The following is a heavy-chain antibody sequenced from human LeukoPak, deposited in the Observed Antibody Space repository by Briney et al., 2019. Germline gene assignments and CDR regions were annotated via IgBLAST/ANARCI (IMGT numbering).Heavy chain of an antibody. CDR3: ARTRHVIRIVGATTDYYGMDV. CDR1: GCGFTSNA. J-gene: IGHJ6*02. D-gene: IGHD1-26*01. V-gene: IGHV1-69*01. CDR2: IIPIFGTA. Sequence: GSSVNLSFNASGCGFTSNAISCVRHAPRQRLEWMVGIIPIFGTAKNAHKNPARNTLTPDESTSTAYMERSSLRSEDTAAEYCARTRHVIRIVGATTDYYGMDVWGQGTTVTVSS.